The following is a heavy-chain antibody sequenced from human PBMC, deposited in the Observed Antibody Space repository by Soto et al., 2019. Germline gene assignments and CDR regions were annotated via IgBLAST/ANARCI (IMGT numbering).Heavy chain of an antibody. V-gene: IGHV4-30-4*01. Sequence: SETLSLTCTVSGVSISSGDYYWTWIRQPPGKGLGWIGYIYYSGSTYYNPSLKSRVTISVDTSKNQFSLKLSSVTAADSAVYSCARGRPDPYYYDTSGHYYVAWGQGTLVTVSS. CDR2: IYYSGST. J-gene: IGHJ5*02. D-gene: IGHD3-22*01. CDR3: ARGRPDPYYYDTSGHYYVA. CDR1: GVSISSGDYY.